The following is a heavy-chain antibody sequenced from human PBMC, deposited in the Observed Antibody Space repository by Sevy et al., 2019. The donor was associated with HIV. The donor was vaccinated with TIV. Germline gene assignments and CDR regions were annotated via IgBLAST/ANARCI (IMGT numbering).Heavy chain of an antibody. CDR1: GGSVSSGSYY. CDR2: MYYSGST. CDR3: ARELTIFGVVTNVVTAPSGGLDV. D-gene: IGHD3-3*01. Sequence: SETLSLTCTVSGGSVSSGSYYWSWIRQPPGKGLEWIGYMYYSGSTNYNPSLKSRVTISVDTSKNQFSLKLSSVTAADTAVYYCARELTIFGVVTNVVTAPSGGLDVWGQGTTVTVSS. J-gene: IGHJ6*02. V-gene: IGHV4-61*01.